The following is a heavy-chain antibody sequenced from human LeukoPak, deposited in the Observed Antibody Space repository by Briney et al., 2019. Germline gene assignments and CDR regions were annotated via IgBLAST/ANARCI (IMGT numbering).Heavy chain of an antibody. CDR2: IYPADSDT. CDR3: ARRRGDGYSSPFDY. Sequence: GESLKISCKGSGYSFTNYWIGWVRQMPGKGPEWMGIIYPADSDTRYSPSFQGQVTISVDKSISTAYLQWSSLKASDTAMYYSARRRGDGYSSPFDYWGQGTLVTVSS. D-gene: IGHD5-24*01. V-gene: IGHV5-51*01. CDR1: GYSFTNYW. J-gene: IGHJ4*02.